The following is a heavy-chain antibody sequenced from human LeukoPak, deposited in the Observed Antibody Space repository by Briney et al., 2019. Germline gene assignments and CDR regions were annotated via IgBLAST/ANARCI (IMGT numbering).Heavy chain of an antibody. J-gene: IGHJ5*02. CDR2: INPNSGGT. D-gene: IGHD3-10*01. V-gene: IGHV1-2*02. CDR3: ARRITMVRGVTYNWFDP. Sequence: ASVKVSCKASGYTFTGYYMHWVRQAPGQGLEWMGWINPNSGGTNYAQKFQGRVTMTRDTSISTAYMELSSLRSEDTAVYYCARRITMVRGVTYNWFDPWGQGTLVTVSS. CDR1: GYTFTGYY.